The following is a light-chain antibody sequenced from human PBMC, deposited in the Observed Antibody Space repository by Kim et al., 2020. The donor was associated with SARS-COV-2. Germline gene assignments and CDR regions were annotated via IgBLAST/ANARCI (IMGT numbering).Light chain of an antibody. V-gene: IGLV3-19*01. CDR2: EKN. Sequence: SSELTQDPAVSVALGQTVRITCQGDSLRNYYASWYQQKPGQAPVLVIYEKNNRSSGIPDRFSGSSSGNTASLTITGAQAEDEADYYCNSRESGVNHVVFGGGTQVTVL. J-gene: IGLJ3*02. CDR3: NSRESGVNHVV. CDR1: SLRNYY.